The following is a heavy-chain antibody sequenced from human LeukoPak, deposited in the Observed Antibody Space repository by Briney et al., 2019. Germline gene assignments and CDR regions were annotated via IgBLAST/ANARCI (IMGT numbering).Heavy chain of an antibody. CDR1: GYTFTSYY. Sequence: ASVKLSCKAYGYTFTSYYMHWVRQAPGQGLEWIGVINPSGGSTSYAQKFQGRVTMTRDTSTSTVYMELSSLRSEDTAVYYCARATDYYDSSGPRGAFDIWGQGTMVTVSS. CDR3: ARATDYYDSSGPRGAFDI. D-gene: IGHD3-22*01. CDR2: INPSGGST. J-gene: IGHJ3*02. V-gene: IGHV1-46*01.